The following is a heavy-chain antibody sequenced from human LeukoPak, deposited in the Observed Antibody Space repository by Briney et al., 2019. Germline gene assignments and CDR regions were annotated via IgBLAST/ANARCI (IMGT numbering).Heavy chain of an antibody. D-gene: IGHD1-26*01. CDR3: ASVSVWELATHPGGSFDY. CDR2: IYHTGTT. CDR1: GGLISRIEYY. Sequence: PSETLSLTCTVSGGLISRIEYYWSWIRQSPVKGLEWLGHIYHTGTTLYSPHLNNRLTVSVDSSRNQFFLTLNSVTAADTAVYYCASVSVWELATHPGGSFDYWGRGILVTVSS. V-gene: IGHV4-30-4*01. J-gene: IGHJ4*02.